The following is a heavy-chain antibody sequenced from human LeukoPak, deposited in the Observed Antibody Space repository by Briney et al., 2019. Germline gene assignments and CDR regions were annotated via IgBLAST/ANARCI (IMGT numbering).Heavy chain of an antibody. CDR3: ARAYYDILTGYEGLFDY. D-gene: IGHD3-9*01. Sequence: GGSLRLSCTVSGFTVSGNYMSWVRQAPGKGLEWVSYITSSSSRNYIYYADSVKGRFTISRDNAKNSLYLQMNSLRAEDTAVYYCARAYYDILTGYEGLFDYRGQGTLVTVSS. CDR2: ITSSSSRNYI. V-gene: IGHV3-21*01. J-gene: IGHJ4*02. CDR1: GFTVSGNY.